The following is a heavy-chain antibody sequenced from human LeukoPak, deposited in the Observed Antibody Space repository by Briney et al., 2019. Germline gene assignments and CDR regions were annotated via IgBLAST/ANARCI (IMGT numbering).Heavy chain of an antibody. CDR1: GGSISSSSYY. CDR2: IYYSGST. J-gene: IGHJ4*02. D-gene: IGHD3-22*01. Sequence: SETLSLTCTVSGGSISSSSYYWGWIRQPPGKGLEWIGSIYYSGSTNYNPSLKSRVTISVDTSKNQFSLKLSSVTAADTAVYYCARHLYDSSGYYGLDYFDYWGQGTLVTVSS. V-gene: IGHV4-39*01. CDR3: ARHLYDSSGYYGLDYFDY.